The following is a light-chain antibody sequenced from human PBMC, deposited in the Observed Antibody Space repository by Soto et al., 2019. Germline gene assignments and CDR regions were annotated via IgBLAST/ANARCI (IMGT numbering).Light chain of an antibody. CDR2: GAS. CDR1: QSISRSY. CDR3: HQFGPSPWT. J-gene: IGKJ1*01. V-gene: IGKV3-20*01. Sequence: EIVLTQSPGTLSLSPGERATLSCRASQSISRSYLAWYQQRPGHAPMLLIYGASNRGTGIPDRFSGSGSGTDFTLIITSLEPEDFAVYYCHQFGPSPWTFGQGTKVELK.